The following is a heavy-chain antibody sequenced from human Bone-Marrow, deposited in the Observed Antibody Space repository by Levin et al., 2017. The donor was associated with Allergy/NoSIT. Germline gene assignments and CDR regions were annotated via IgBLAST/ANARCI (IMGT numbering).Heavy chain of an antibody. CDR3: ASWAMFYYDGSDFDYFYYGTDV. CDR1: GLSFSNYD. CDR2: ISGGSSRI. Sequence: ETLSLTCAASGLSFSNYDMNWVRQAPGKGLEWVSSISGGSSRIYYADSVKGRFTISRDNAKNSLYLQMNSLRVEDTAVYYCASWAMFYYDGSDFDYFYYGTDVWGQGTTVTVSS. V-gene: IGHV3-21*06. J-gene: IGHJ6*02. D-gene: IGHD3-16*01.